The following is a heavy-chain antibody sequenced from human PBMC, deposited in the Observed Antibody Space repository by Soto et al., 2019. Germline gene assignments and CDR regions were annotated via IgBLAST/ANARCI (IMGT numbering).Heavy chain of an antibody. J-gene: IGHJ4*02. CDR3: ARGHVWSGSYFDY. Sequence: QVQLQESGPGLVKPSQTLSLTCTVSGGSISSGDYYWSWIRQPPGKGLEWIGYIYYSGSTYYNPSLMSRVTISVDTSKNQFSLKLSSVTAADTAVYYCARGHVWSGSYFDYWGQGTLVTVSS. CDR2: IYYSGST. D-gene: IGHD3-10*01. V-gene: IGHV4-30-4*01. CDR1: GGSISSGDYY.